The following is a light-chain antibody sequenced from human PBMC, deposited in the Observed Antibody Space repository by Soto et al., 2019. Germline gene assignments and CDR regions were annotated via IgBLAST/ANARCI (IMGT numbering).Light chain of an antibody. CDR2: GAS. CDR3: QQLYTLPFT. Sequence: QLTQSPSSLSASVGDRVTITCRASQGISSNLAWYQQKPGRAPKLLIFGASTLQSGVPSRFSGSGSGTDFTLTISGLLPEDFAAYHCQQLYTLPFTFGQGTRLEIK. V-gene: IGKV1-9*01. J-gene: IGKJ5*01. CDR1: QGISSN.